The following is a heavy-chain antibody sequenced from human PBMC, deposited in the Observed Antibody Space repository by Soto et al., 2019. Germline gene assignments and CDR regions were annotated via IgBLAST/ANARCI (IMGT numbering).Heavy chain of an antibody. CDR3: ARFRIIPNWFDP. D-gene: IGHD2-21*01. Sequence: SETLSLTCTVSGGSISSSSYYWGWIRQPPGKGLEWIGSIYYSGSTYYNPSLKSRVTISVDTSKNQFSLKLSSVTAADTAVYYCARFRIIPNWFDPWGQGTLVTVSS. CDR2: IYYSGST. CDR1: GGSISSSSYY. V-gene: IGHV4-39*07. J-gene: IGHJ5*02.